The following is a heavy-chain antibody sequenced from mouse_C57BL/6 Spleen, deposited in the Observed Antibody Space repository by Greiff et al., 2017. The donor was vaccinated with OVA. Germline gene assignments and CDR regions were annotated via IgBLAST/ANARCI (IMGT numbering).Heavy chain of an antibody. CDR3: TRELLPYYAMDY. V-gene: IGHV1-15*01. CDR2: IDPETGGT. D-gene: IGHD2-12*01. CDR1: GYTFTDYE. Sequence: QVQLKESGAELVRPGASVTLSCKASGYTFTDYEMHWVKQTPVHGLEWIGAIDPETGGTAYNQKFKGKAILTADKSSSTAYMELRSLTSEDSAVYYCTRELLPYYAMDYWGQGTSVTVSS. J-gene: IGHJ4*01.